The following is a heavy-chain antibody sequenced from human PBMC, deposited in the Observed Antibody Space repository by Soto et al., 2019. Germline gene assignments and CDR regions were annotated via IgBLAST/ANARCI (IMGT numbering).Heavy chain of an antibody. CDR1: GGSFSGYY. J-gene: IGHJ5*02. CDR3: ARGRRIYGSGSYYTLQASWFDP. CDR2: INHSGST. Sequence: KASETLSLTCAVYGGSFSGYYWSWIRQPPGQGLEWIGEINHSGSTNYTPSLKSRVTISVDTSKNQFSLKLSYVTAADTAVYYCARGRRIYGSGSYYTLQASWFDPWGQGTLVTVSS. D-gene: IGHD3-10*01. V-gene: IGHV4-34*01.